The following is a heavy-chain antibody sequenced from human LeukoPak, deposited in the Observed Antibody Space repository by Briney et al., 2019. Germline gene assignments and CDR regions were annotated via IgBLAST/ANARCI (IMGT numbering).Heavy chain of an antibody. CDR3: ARPPPSSVDIACFDY. D-gene: IGHD5-12*01. CDR2: IYSGGST. V-gene: IGHV3-53*05. Sequence: GGSLRLSCAASGFTVSSSYMSWVRQAPGKGLEWVSLIYSGGSTYYADSVKGRFTISRDNSKNTLYLQMNSLRAEDTAVYYCARPPPSSVDIACFDYWGQGTLVTVSS. CDR1: GFTVSSSY. J-gene: IGHJ4*02.